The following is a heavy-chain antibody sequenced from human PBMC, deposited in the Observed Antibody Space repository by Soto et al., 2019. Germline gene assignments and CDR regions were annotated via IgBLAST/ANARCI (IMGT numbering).Heavy chain of an antibody. D-gene: IGHD3-10*01. V-gene: IGHV3-74*01. CDR2: ISENGGIT. J-gene: IGHJ1*01. CDR1: GFTFSTYW. Sequence: EVQLVESGGGLVQPGGSLRLSCAASGFTFSTYWMQWVRQVPGEGLVWVSSISENGGITTYADSVKGRFTISRDNAKNTVYLQMSGLRVEDTAIYYCARQYYSSGTHWGQGTLVTVST. CDR3: ARQYYSSGTH.